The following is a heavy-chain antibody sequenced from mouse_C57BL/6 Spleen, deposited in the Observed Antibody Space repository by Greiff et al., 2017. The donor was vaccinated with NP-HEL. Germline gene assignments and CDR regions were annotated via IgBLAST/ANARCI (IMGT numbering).Heavy chain of an antibody. D-gene: IGHD6-1*01. V-gene: IGHV5-4*01. CDR2: ISDGGSYT. CDR3: ARESASYYFDY. Sequence: EVKLVESGGGLVKPGGSLKLSCAASGFTFSSYAMSWVRQTPGKRLEWVATISDGGSYTYYPDNVKGRFTISRDNAKNNLYLQMSHLKSEDTAMYYCARESASYYFDYWGQGTTLTVSS. J-gene: IGHJ2*01. CDR1: GFTFSSYA.